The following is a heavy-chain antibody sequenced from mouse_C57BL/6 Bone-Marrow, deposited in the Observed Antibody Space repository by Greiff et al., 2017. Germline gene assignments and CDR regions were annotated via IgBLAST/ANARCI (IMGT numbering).Heavy chain of an antibody. Sequence: EVNVVESGGGLVQSGRSLRLSCATSGFTFSDFYMEWVRQAPGKGLEWIAASRNKANDYTTEYSASVKGRFIVSRDTSQSILYLQMNALRAEDTAIYYCARDENYYYAMDYWGQGTSVTVSS. V-gene: IGHV7-1*01. CDR3: ARDENYYYAMDY. J-gene: IGHJ4*01. CDR2: SRNKANDYTT. CDR1: GFTFSDFY.